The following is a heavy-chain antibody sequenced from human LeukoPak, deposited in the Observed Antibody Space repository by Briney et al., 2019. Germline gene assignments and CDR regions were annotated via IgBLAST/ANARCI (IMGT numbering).Heavy chain of an antibody. V-gene: IGHV4-59*01. D-gene: IGHD6-13*01. CDR3: ARGYSTSWTYYFDY. CDR1: DGAISGYY. Sequence: SETLSLTCTASDGAISGYYWGWIRQPPGKGLDWIGHMYYGGSTNYNPSLKSRVTISADTSKNQFSLKLSSVSAADTAVYYCARGYSTSWTYYFDYWGQGALVTVSS. CDR2: MYYGGST. J-gene: IGHJ4*02.